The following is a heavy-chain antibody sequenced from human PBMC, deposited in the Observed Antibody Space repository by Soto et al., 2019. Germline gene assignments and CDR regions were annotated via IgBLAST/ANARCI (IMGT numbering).Heavy chain of an antibody. CDR3: ARACSSNSCYDVFDY. Sequence: SETLSLTCPVSGGSISSYYWSWIRQPAGKGLEWIGRIYNSGGTNYNPYLKSRVTMSVDTSKNQFSLKLSSVTAADTAVYYCARACSSNSCYDVFDYWGQGTLVTVSS. J-gene: IGHJ4*02. CDR2: IYNSGGT. V-gene: IGHV4-4*07. CDR1: GGSISSYY. D-gene: IGHD2-2*01.